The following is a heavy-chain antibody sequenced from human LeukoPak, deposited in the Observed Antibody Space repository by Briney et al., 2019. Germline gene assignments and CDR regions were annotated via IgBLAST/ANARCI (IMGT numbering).Heavy chain of an antibody. J-gene: IGHJ4*02. V-gene: IGHV3-23*01. CDR3: AKLHSATITADFDH. D-gene: IGHD1-14*01. CDR2: ISIGGDYI. Sequence: GGSLRLSCAASGFTFSGSAMSWVRQAPGKGLEWVSGISIGGDYIYYADSVKGRFTTSRDNSKNTLSLQMSNLRAEDTAIYYCAKLHSATITADFDHWGQGTLVTVSS. CDR1: GFTFSGSA.